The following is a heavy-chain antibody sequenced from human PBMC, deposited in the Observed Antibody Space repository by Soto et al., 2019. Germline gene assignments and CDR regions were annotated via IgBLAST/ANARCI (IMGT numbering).Heavy chain of an antibody. V-gene: IGHV1-18*01. CDR3: ARDLWCTNGVCYSWFLDF. CDR1: GYTFTIYG. J-gene: IGHJ4*02. D-gene: IGHD2-8*01. Sequence: ASVKVSCKASGYTFTIYGISWVRQAPGQGLEWMGWISAYNGNTNYAQKLQGRVTMTTDTSTSTAYMELTSLRSDDTAVYYCARDLWCTNGVCYSWFLDFCSQGTLVTVSS. CDR2: ISAYNGNT.